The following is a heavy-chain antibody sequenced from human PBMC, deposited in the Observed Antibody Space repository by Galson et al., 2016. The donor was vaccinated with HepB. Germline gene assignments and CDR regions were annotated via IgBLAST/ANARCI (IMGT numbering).Heavy chain of an antibody. Sequence: SLRLSCAVSGFAFSNSAMNWVRQAPGKGLEWVAVISHDGSNTYSADSVKGRFTISRDNSEKTLYLQMNSLRAEDTAVYFCAKAVAGWGAFDIWGQGTLVTVSS. J-gene: IGHJ3*02. V-gene: IGHV3-30*18. CDR1: GFAFSNSA. D-gene: IGHD6-19*01. CDR2: ISHDGSNT. CDR3: AKAVAGWGAFDI.